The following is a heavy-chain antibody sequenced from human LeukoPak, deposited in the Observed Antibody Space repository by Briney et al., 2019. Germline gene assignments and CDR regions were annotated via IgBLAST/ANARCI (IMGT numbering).Heavy chain of an antibody. J-gene: IGHJ4*02. CDR3: ARGSSSSSWYFDY. CDR1: GDSVSSNSAT. V-gene: IGHV6-1*01. CDR2: TYYRSKWYN. Sequence: SQTLSLTCAISGDSVSSNSATWTWIRQSPSRGLEWLGRTYYRSKWYNDYALSVRGRITINPDTSKNQFSLQLNSATPEDTAVYYCARGSSSSSWYFDYWGQGTLVTVSS. D-gene: IGHD6-13*01.